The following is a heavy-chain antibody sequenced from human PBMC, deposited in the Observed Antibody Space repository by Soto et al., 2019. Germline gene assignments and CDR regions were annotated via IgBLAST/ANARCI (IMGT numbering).Heavy chain of an antibody. D-gene: IGHD3-10*01. CDR2: IWSDGSNE. CDR1: EFTFSRHG. CDR3: ARERTFGENNHNYMDV. J-gene: IGHJ6*03. Sequence: QVQLVESGGGVVQPGGSLRLSCAASEFTFSRHGMHWVRQAPGKGLQWVGVIWSDGSNERYEDSEKGRFTISRDNSKNLLYLQMNIMRAEATAVYYCARERTFGENNHNYMDVWGTGITVTVSS. V-gene: IGHV3-33*01.